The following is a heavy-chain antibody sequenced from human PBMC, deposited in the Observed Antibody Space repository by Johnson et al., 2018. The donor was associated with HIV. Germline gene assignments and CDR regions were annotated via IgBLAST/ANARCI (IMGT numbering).Heavy chain of an antibody. CDR2: ISSDGSAK. J-gene: IGHJ3*01. Sequence: QLVESGGGVVQPGSSLRLSCAASGFTFSNYAVHWVRQAPGKGLEWVAVISSDGSAKYYADSVKGPFTISRDNSKNTLYLQLNTRRAADTAVYYCARDWDAYGAFDVWGQGTMVTVSS. CDR1: GFTFSNYA. CDR3: ARDWDAYGAFDV. V-gene: IGHV3-30-3*01. D-gene: IGHD1-26*01.